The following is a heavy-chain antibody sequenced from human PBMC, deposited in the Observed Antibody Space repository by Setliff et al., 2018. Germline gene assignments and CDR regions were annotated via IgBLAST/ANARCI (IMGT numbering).Heavy chain of an antibody. CDR1: GDSISSRTHY. CDR2: IYTIWST. Sequence: PSETLSLTCTVSGDSISSRTHYWSWIRQPAGEGLEWIGQIYTIWSTNYNPSLQSRVTISLDTSKNQFSLKLSSVTAADTAVYYCARMSGFQYIDVWGKGTTVTVSS. V-gene: IGHV4-61*09. D-gene: IGHD3-3*01. J-gene: IGHJ6*03. CDR3: ARMSGFQYIDV.